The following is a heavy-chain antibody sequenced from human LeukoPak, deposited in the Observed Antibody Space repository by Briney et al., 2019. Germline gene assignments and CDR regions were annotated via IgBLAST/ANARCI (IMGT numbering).Heavy chain of an antibody. Sequence: SETLSLTCAVYGGSFSGYYWSWIRQPPGKGLEWIGEINHSGSTNYNPSLKSRVTISVDTSKNQFSLKLSSVTAADTAVYYCARRYCSSTSCLIRRFDPWAREPWSPSPQ. V-gene: IGHV4-34*01. J-gene: IGHJ5*02. CDR2: INHSGST. D-gene: IGHD2-2*01. CDR1: GGSFSGYY. CDR3: ARRYCSSTSCLIRRFDP.